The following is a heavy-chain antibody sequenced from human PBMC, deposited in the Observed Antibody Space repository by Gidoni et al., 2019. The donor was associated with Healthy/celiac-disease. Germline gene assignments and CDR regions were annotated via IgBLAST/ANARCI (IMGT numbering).Heavy chain of an antibody. CDR1: GFTFSSYS. CDR2: ISSSSSTI. D-gene: IGHD6-6*01. J-gene: IGHJ2*01. V-gene: IGHV3-48*01. Sequence: EVQLVESGGGLVQPGGSLRLSCAASGFTFSSYSMNWVRQAPGKGLEWVSYISSSSSTIYYADSVKGRFTISRDNAKNSLYLQMNSLRAEDTAVYYCARGMSIAALHWYFDLWGRGTRGHCLL. CDR3: ARGMSIAALHWYFDL.